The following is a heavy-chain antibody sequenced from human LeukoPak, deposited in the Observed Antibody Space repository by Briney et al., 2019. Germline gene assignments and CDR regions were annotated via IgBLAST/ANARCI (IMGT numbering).Heavy chain of an antibody. D-gene: IGHD3-3*01. CDR1: GGSFSGYY. CDR3: ASLQYYDFWSGYYTGSSYYGMDV. Sequence: SETLSLTCAVYGGSFSGYYWSWIRQPPGKGLEWIGEINHSGSTNYNPSLKSRVTISVDTSKNQFSLKLSSVTAADTAVYYCASLQYYDFWSGYYTGSSYYGMDVWGQGTTVTVSS. V-gene: IGHV4-34*01. CDR2: INHSGST. J-gene: IGHJ6*02.